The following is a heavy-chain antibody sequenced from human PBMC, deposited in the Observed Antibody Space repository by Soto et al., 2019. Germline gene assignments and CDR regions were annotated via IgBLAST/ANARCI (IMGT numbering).Heavy chain of an antibody. D-gene: IGHD1-1*01. CDR3: ARQNGPNAVSPYFDY. V-gene: IGHV5-51*01. CDR2: IYPGDSDT. Sequence: EVQLVQSGAEVKKPGESLKISCEGSGYSFTTHWVGWVRQMPGKGLEWIGIIYPGDSDTKYSPAFQGQVTFTVDKSINTAYVQWSSLKASDTAIYYCARQNGPNAVSPYFDYWGQGTLVTVSS. CDR1: GYSFTTHW. J-gene: IGHJ4*02.